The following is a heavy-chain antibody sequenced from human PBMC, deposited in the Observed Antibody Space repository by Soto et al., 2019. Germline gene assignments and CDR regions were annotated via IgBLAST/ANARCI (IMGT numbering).Heavy chain of an antibody. CDR3: ARGFTGSAGRFDP. J-gene: IGHJ5*02. V-gene: IGHV5-51*01. Sequence: PGESLKISCKGSGYKFATYWIAWVRQMPGRGLEWMGIIYPGDSETIYSSSFRGHVTISADKPLNTAYLQWDSLTASDSAIYYCARGFTGSAGRFDPWGQGTVVTVSS. D-gene: IGHD6-25*01. CDR2: IYPGDSET. CDR1: GYKFATYW.